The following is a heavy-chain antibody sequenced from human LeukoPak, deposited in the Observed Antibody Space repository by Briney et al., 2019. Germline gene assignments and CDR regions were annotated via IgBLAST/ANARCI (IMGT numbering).Heavy chain of an antibody. J-gene: IGHJ5*02. V-gene: IGHV4-4*02. CDR2: IYHSGST. D-gene: IGHD3-10*01. CDR3: ARGYYYGSGSYYTWFDP. Sequence: SETLSLTCAVSGGSISSSNWWSWVRQPPGKGLEWIGEIYHSGSTNYNPSLKGRVTISVDKSKNQFSLKLSSVTAADTAVYYCARGYYYGSGSYYTWFDPWGQGTLVTVSS. CDR1: GGSISSSNW.